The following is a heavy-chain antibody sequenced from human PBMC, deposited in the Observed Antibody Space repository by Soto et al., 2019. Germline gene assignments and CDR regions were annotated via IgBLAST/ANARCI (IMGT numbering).Heavy chain of an antibody. CDR2: MSYDVDKK. CDR1: GFSFSASS. CDR3: ASDIRWGQDGLHPGFDH. V-gene: IGHV3-30-3*01. J-gene: IGHJ4*02. D-gene: IGHD3-3*02. Sequence: PGGSLRLSCAASGFSFSASSMHWVRQAPGKGLEWVAVMSYDVDKKYYADSVKGRFTISRDNSKSTLYLQMNSLRAEDTAVDSCASDIRWGQDGLHPGFDHWGQGTLVTVSS.